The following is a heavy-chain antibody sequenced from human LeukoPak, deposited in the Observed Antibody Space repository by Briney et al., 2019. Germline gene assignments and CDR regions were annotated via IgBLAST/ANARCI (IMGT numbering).Heavy chain of an antibody. CDR2: INHSGST. Sequence: SETLSLTCAVYGRSFSGYYWSWIRQPPGKGLEWIGEINHSGSTNYNPSLKSRVTISVDTSKNQFSLKLSSVTAADTAVYYCARGLDWLYGMDVWGQGTTVTVSS. CDR1: GRSFSGYY. V-gene: IGHV4-34*01. CDR3: ARGLDWLYGMDV. J-gene: IGHJ6*02. D-gene: IGHD3/OR15-3a*01.